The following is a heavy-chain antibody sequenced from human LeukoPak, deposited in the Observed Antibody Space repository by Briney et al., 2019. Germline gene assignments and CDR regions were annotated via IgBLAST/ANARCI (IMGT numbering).Heavy chain of an antibody. J-gene: IGHJ5*02. D-gene: IGHD1-26*01. V-gene: IGHV1-69*05. CDR3: ARDSNSGSYFGYNWFDP. CDR2: IIPIFGTA. Sequence: AASVKVSCKASGGTFSGYAISWVRQAPGQGLEWMGRIIPIFGTANYAQKFQGRVTITTDESTSTAYMELSSLRSEDTAVYYCARDSNSGSYFGYNWFDPWGQGTLVTVSS. CDR1: GGTFSGYA.